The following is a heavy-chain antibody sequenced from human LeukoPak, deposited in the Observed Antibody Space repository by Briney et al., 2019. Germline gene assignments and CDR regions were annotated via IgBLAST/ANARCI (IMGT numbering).Heavy chain of an antibody. CDR1: GFTFSSYA. D-gene: IGHD3-3*01. V-gene: IGHV3-23*01. CDR2: ISGSGGST. CDR3: AKGIFGVVITLDY. J-gene: IGHJ4*02. Sequence: GGSLRLSCAASGFTFSSYAMSWVRQAPGKGLEWVSAISGSGGSTYYADSVEGRFTISRDNSKNTLYLQMNSLRAEDTAVYYCAKGIFGVVITLDYWGQGTLVTVSS.